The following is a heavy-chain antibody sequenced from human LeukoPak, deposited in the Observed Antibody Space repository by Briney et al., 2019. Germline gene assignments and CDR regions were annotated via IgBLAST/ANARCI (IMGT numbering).Heavy chain of an antibody. CDR1: GFIFNNYG. J-gene: IGHJ5*02. Sequence: PGGSLRLSCAASGFIFNNYGLIWVRQAPGKGLEWVSAISNDGGGTQYAEFVKGRFTISRDNSKNTLFLQMNSLRAEDTALYYCAKGSSGYFADLWGQETLVTVSS. D-gene: IGHD3-22*01. CDR2: ISNDGGGT. CDR3: AKGSSGYFADL. V-gene: IGHV3-23*01.